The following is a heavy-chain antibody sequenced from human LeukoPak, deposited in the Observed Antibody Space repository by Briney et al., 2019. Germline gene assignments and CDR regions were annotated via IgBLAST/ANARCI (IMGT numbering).Heavy chain of an antibody. V-gene: IGHV3-11*05. J-gene: IGHJ6*02. Sequence: PGGSLRLSCAASGFTFSDYYMSWIRQAPGKGLEWVSYISSSSSYTNYADSVKGRFTISRDNAKNSLYLQMNSLRAEDTAVYYCAKGGYGGNSPSDVWGQGTTVTVSS. CDR2: ISSSSSYT. CDR1: GFTFSDYY. CDR3: AKGGYGGNSPSDV. D-gene: IGHD4-23*01.